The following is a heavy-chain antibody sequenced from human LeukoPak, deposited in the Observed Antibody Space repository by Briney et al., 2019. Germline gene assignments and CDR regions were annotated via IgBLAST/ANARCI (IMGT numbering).Heavy chain of an antibody. CDR3: ARRRPDDYGDYVLGY. J-gene: IGHJ4*02. CDR2: INPNSGGT. V-gene: IGHV1-2*02. D-gene: IGHD4-17*01. Sequence: GASVKVSCKASGYTFTGYYMHWVRQAPGQGLEWMGWINPNSGGTNYAQKFQGRVTMTRDTSISTAYMELSRLRSDDTAVYYCARRRPDDYGDYVLGYWGQGTLVTVSS. CDR1: GYTFTGYY.